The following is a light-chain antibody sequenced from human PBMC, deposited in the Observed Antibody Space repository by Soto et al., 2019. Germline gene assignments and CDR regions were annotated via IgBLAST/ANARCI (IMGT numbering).Light chain of an antibody. V-gene: IGLV2-23*01. CDR1: SSDVGSYNL. J-gene: IGLJ3*02. Sequence: QSALTQPASVSGSPGQSITISCTGTSSDVGSYNLVSWYQQHPGTAPKLMIYEDNKRASGVSNRFSGSTSGITASLTISVLQAEDEADYYCRSYAGSSTWVFGGGTKVTVL. CDR3: RSYAGSSTWV. CDR2: EDN.